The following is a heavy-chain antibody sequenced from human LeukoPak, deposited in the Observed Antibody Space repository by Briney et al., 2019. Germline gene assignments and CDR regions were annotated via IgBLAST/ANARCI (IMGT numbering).Heavy chain of an antibody. CDR1: GFTFSSYW. D-gene: IGHD1-26*01. CDR3: ARESSVGAHKAFDY. V-gene: IGHV3-74*01. Sequence: PGGSLRLSCAASGFTFSSYWMHWVRQAPGKGLVWVSRINSDGSSTSHADPVKGRFTISRDNAKNTLYLQMNSLRAEDTAVYYCARESSVGAHKAFDYWGQGTLVTVSS. J-gene: IGHJ4*02. CDR2: INSDGSST.